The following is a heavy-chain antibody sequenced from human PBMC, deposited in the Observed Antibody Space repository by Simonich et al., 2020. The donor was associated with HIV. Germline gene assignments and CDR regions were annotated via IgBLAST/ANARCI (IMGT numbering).Heavy chain of an antibody. D-gene: IGHD3-3*01. CDR3: AKDRYYNFWSGYYDY. CDR2: IRGSGGST. CDR1: GFTFSSYA. Sequence: EVQLLESGGGLVQPGGSLRLSCAASGFTFSSYAMSWVRRAPGKVLEWVSAIRGSGGSTYYADSGKGRFTISRDNSKNTLYLQMNSLRAEDTAVYYCAKDRYYNFWSGYYDYWGQGTLVTVSS. V-gene: IGHV3-23*01. J-gene: IGHJ4*02.